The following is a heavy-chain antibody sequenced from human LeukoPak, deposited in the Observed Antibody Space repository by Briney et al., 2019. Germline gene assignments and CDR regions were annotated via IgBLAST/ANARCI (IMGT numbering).Heavy chain of an antibody. CDR3: ARGPFYDSSGYYTFHFDY. CDR1: GYTFTSYG. J-gene: IGHJ4*02. V-gene: IGHV1-18*01. D-gene: IGHD3-22*01. Sequence: ASVTASCKASGYTFTSYGISWVRQAPGQGLEGLGWISAYNGNTNYAQKLQGRVTMTTDTSTSTAYMELRSLRSDDTAVYYCARGPFYDSSGYYTFHFDYWGQGTLVTVSS. CDR2: ISAYNGNT.